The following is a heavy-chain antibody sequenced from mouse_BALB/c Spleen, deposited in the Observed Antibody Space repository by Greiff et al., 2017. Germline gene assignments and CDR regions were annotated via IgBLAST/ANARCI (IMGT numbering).Heavy chain of an antibody. Sequence: VKLQESGPGLVQPSQSLSITCTVSGFSLTSYGVHWVRQSPGKGLEWLGVIWSGGSTDYNAAFISRLSISKDNSKSQVFFKMNSLQANDTAIYYCARGFTTVVAPYYFDYWGQGTTLTVSS. CDR1: GFSLTSYG. CDR3: ARGFTTVVAPYYFDY. J-gene: IGHJ2*01. V-gene: IGHV2-2*02. D-gene: IGHD1-1*01. CDR2: IWSGGST.